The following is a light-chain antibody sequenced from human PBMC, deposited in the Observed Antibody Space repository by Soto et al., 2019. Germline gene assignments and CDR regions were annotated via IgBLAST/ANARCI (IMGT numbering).Light chain of an antibody. CDR2: LGS. J-gene: IGKJ4*01. V-gene: IGKV2-28*01. Sequence: DIVMTQSPLSLPVTPGGPASISCRSSQSLLHSNGYNYLDWYLQKPGQSPQLLIYLGSNRSSGVPDRFSGSGSGTDFTLKISRVEAEDVGVYYCMQALQTPTTFGGGTKV. CDR3: MQALQTPTT. CDR1: QSLLHSNGYNY.